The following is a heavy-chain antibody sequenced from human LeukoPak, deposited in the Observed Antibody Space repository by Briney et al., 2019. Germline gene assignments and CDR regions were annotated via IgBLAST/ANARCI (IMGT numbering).Heavy chain of an antibody. Sequence: GGSLRLSCAASGFVFRNYFMSWVRQAPGKGLEWVASIKNDGSEKYYVDSVRGRYTISRDNTKNSLYLQMSSLRAEGTAVYYCATDRGWRTSGYYLYYFEYWGQGTLVTFSS. V-gene: IGHV3-7*01. CDR3: ATDRGWRTSGYYLYYFEY. CDR2: IKNDGSEK. CDR1: GFVFRNYF. D-gene: IGHD3-3*01. J-gene: IGHJ4*02.